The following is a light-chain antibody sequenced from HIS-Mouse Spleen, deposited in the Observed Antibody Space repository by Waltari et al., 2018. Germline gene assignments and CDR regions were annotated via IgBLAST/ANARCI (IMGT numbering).Light chain of an antibody. J-gene: IGLJ2*01. CDR3: QVWDSSSDHVV. CDR1: NIGSKS. CDR2: DYS. Sequence: SYVLTQPPSVSVAPGKTARITCGGNNIGSKSVHWYQQKPGQAPVLVVYDYSDRPSGIRERFSGSNSGNTATLTISRVEAGDEADYYCQVWDSSSDHVVFGGGTKLTVL. V-gene: IGLV3-21*03.